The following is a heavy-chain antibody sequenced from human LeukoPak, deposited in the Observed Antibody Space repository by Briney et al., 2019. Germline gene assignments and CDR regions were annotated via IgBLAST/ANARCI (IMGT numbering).Heavy chain of an antibody. CDR1: GGTFSSYA. Sequence: EASVKVSCKASGGTFSSYAISWVRQAPGQGLEWMGGIIPIFGTENYAQKFQGRVTITADESTSTAYMELSSMRSEDTAVYYCARPSIDFWSGYYTPFLYWGQGTLVTVSS. CDR3: ARPSIDFWSGYYTPFLY. V-gene: IGHV1-69*13. CDR2: IIPIFGTE. J-gene: IGHJ4*02. D-gene: IGHD3-3*01.